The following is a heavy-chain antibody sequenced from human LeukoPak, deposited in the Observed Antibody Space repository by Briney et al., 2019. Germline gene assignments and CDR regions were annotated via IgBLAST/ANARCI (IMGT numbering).Heavy chain of an antibody. V-gene: IGHV4-34*01. D-gene: IGHD6-13*01. J-gene: IGHJ4*02. CDR3: ARGTVAAAGNYFDY. Sequence: SETLSLICAVYGGSFSGYYWSCIRQPPGKGLEWIGEINHSGSTNYNPSLKSRVTISVDTSKNQFSLKLSSVTAADTAVYYCARGTVAAAGNYFDYWGQGTLVTVSS. CDR1: GGSFSGYY. CDR2: INHSGST.